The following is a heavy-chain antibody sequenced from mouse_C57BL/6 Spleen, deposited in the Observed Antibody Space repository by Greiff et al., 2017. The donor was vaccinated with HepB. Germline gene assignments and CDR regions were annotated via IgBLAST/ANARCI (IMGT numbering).Heavy chain of an antibody. J-gene: IGHJ1*03. CDR3: AREIGTYGNTWYFDV. Sequence: DVKLQESGPGMVKPSQSLSLTCTVTGYSITSGYDWHWIRHFPGNKLEWMGYISYSGSTNYNPSLKSRISITHDTSKNHFFLKLNSVTTEDTATYYCAREIGTYGNTWYFDVWGTGTTVTVSS. CDR1: GYSITSGYD. D-gene: IGHD2-1*01. CDR2: ISYSGST. V-gene: IGHV3-1*01.